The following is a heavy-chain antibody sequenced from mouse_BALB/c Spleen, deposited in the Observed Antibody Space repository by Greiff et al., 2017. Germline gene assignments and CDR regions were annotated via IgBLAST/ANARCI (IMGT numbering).Heavy chain of an antibody. V-gene: IGHV1S81*02. CDR3: ARGYGSSHYYAMDY. CDR2: INPSNGRT. J-gene: IGHJ4*01. D-gene: IGHD1-1*01. CDR1: GYTFTSYW. Sequence: QVQLKQPGAELVKPGASVKLSCKASGYTFTSYWMHWVKQRPGQGLEWIGEINPSNGRTNYNEKFKSKATLTVDKSSSTAYMQLSSLTSEDSAVYYCARGYGSSHYYAMDYWGQGTSVTVSS.